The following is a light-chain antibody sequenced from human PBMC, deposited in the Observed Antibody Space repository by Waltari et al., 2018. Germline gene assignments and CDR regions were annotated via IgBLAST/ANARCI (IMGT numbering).Light chain of an antibody. CDR2: GAS. J-gene: IGKJ2*01. V-gene: IGKV3-15*01. CDR1: QSVSSN. Sequence: EIVMTQSPATLSVSPVERATLSCRASQSVSSNLAWYQQKPGQAPRLLIYGASTRATGIPARFSGSGSGTEFTLTISSLQSEDFAVYYCQQYNNWPPTFGQGTKLEIK. CDR3: QQYNNWPPT.